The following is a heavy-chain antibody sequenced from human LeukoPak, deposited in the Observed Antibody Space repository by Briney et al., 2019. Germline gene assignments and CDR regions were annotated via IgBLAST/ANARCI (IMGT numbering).Heavy chain of an antibody. D-gene: IGHD3-3*01. V-gene: IGHV3-21*01. J-gene: IGHJ5*02. CDR1: GFTFSSYS. CDR2: ISSSSSYI. Sequence: GGSLRLSCAASGFTFSSYSMNWVRQAPGKGLEWVSSISSSSSYIYYADSVKGRFTISRDNAKNSLYLQMNSLRAEDTALYYCARDGDYDFWSGQNWFDPWGQGTLVTVSS. CDR3: ARDGDYDFWSGQNWFDP.